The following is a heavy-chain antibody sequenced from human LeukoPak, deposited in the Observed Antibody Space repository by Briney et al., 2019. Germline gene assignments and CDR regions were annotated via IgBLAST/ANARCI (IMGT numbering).Heavy chain of an antibody. D-gene: IGHD1-26*01. Sequence: SETLSLTCAVYGGSFSGYYWSWIRQPPGKGLEWIGEINHSGGTNYNPFLKSRVTISVDTSKNQFSLKLSSVTAADTAVYYCARSPVGATVGAYYFDYWGQGTLVTVSS. CDR1: GGSFSGYY. CDR3: ARSPVGATVGAYYFDY. CDR2: INHSGGT. J-gene: IGHJ4*02. V-gene: IGHV4-34*01.